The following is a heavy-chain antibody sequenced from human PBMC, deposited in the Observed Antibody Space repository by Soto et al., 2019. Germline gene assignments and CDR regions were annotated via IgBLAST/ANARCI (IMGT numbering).Heavy chain of an antibody. CDR3: ARDRNWGRRNWHIDL. D-gene: IGHD3-16*01. CDR1: GFTFSSYG. J-gene: IGHJ2*01. CDR2: IWYDGSNK. V-gene: IGHV3-33*01. Sequence: QVQLVESGGGVVQPGRSLRLSCAASGFTFSSYGIHWVRQAPGKGLEWVAEIWYDGSNKDYADSVKGRFTMSRDNSKNTVDLQMNSLRDEDTAVYYCARDRNWGRRNWHIDLWGRGTLLTASS.